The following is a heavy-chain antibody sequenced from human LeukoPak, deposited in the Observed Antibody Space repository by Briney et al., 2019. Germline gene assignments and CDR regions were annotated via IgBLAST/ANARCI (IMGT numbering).Heavy chain of an antibody. V-gene: IGHV7-4-1*02. J-gene: IGHJ4*02. CDR2: INTNTGNP. Sequence: ASVKVSCKASGYTFTSYAMNWVRQALGQGLEWMGWINTNTGNPTYAQGFTGRFVFSLDTSVSTAYLQISSLKAEDTAVYYCARDTGFSMVRGILFWGQGTLVTVSS. CDR3: ARDTGFSMVRGILF. CDR1: GYTFTSYA. D-gene: IGHD3-10*01.